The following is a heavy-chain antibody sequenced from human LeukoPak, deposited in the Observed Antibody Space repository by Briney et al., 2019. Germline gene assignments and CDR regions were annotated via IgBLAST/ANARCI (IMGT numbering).Heavy chain of an antibody. Sequence: ASVTVSCKASGGTFSSYAISWVRQAPGQGLEWMGGIIPIFGTANYAQKFQGRVTITADESTSTAYMELSSLRSEDTAVYYCARGVTTRGYFDYWGQGTLVTVSS. CDR3: ARGVTTRGYFDY. D-gene: IGHD4-11*01. CDR2: IIPIFGTA. CDR1: GGTFSSYA. J-gene: IGHJ4*02. V-gene: IGHV1-69*13.